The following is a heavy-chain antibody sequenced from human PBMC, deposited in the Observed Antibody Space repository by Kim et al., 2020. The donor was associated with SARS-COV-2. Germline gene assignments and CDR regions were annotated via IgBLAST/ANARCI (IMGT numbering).Heavy chain of an antibody. J-gene: IGHJ4*01. CDR2: VNSDGSST. V-gene: IGHV3-74*01. CDR1: GFTFSSYW. Sequence: GGSLRLSCVASGFTFSSYWMHWVRQAPGKGLVWVSRVNSDGSSTSYADSVKGRFTISRDNARNTLYLQMNSLRAEDTAVYYCASLSTGYVWEEFDYWGQG. D-gene: IGHD3-16*01. CDR3: ASLSTGYVWEEFDY.